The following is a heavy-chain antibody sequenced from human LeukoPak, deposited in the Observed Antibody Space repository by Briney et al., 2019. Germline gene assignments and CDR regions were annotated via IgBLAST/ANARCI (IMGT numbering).Heavy chain of an antibody. D-gene: IGHD1-14*01. CDR2: ISSSGSAI. J-gene: IGHJ3*02. CDR3: ARSNSRKVAFDI. CDR1: GFTFSSYE. Sequence: GGSLRLSCAASGFTFSSYEMNWVRQAPGKGLEWVSYISSSGSAIYYADSVKGRFTISRDNAKNSLYLQMNSLRAEDTAVYYCARSNSRKVAFDIWGQGTMVTVSS. V-gene: IGHV3-48*03.